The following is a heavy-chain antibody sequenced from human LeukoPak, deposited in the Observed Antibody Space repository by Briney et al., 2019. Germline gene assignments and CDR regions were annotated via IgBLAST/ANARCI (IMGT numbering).Heavy chain of an antibody. V-gene: IGHV4-59*01. CDR3: VRGGASSGYFNWFDP. Sequence: SETLSLTCTVSGGSISSYYWSWIRQPPGKGLEWIGYIYYSGSTNYNPSLKSRVTISVDTSKNQFSLKLSSVTAADTAVYYCVRGGASSGYFNWFDPWGQGTLVTVSS. CDR1: GGSISSYY. J-gene: IGHJ5*02. CDR2: IYYSGST. D-gene: IGHD5-12*01.